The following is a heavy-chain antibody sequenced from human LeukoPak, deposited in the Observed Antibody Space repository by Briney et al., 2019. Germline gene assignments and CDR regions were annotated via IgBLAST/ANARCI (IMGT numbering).Heavy chain of an antibody. J-gene: IGHJ4*02. CDR2: IYHSGST. Sequence: SETLSLTCTVSGYSISSGYYWGWIRQPPGKGLEWIGSIYHSGSTYYNPSLKSRVTISVDTSKNQFSLKLSSVTAADTAVYYCARDGRYSGYDSGYWGQGTLVRVSS. CDR3: ARDGRYSGYDSGY. V-gene: IGHV4-38-2*02. D-gene: IGHD5-12*01. CDR1: GYSISSGYY.